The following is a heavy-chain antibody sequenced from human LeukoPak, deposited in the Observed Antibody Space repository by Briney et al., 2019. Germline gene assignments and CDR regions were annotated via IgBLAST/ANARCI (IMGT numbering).Heavy chain of an antibody. CDR2: MNSDGSST. J-gene: IGHJ5*02. Sequence: GGSLRLSCAASGFTFSRYWMHWVRQAPGKGLVWVSRMNSDGSSTRYADSVKGRFTISRDNSKNTLYLQMNSLRAEDTAVYYCARDSALWFGELFGRFDPWGQGTLVTVSS. CDR3: ARDSALWFGELFGRFDP. CDR1: GFTFSRYW. V-gene: IGHV3-74*01. D-gene: IGHD3-10*01.